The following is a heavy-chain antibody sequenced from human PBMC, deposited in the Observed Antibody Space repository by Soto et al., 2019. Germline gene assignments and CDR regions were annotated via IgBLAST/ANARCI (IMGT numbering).Heavy chain of an antibody. CDR2: INAGNGNT. D-gene: IGHD3-10*01. CDR3: ARDLSFYYGSGSYSDY. J-gene: IGHJ4*02. CDR1: GYTFTSYA. Sequence: ASVKVSCKASGYTFTSYAMHWVRQAPGQRLEWMGWINAGNGNTKYSQKFQGRVTITRDTSASTAYMELSSLRSEDTAVYYCARDLSFYYGSGSYSDYWGQGTLVTVSS. V-gene: IGHV1-3*01.